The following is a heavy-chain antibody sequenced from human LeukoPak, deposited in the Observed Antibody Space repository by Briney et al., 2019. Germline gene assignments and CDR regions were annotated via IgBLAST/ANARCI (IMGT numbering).Heavy chain of an antibody. D-gene: IGHD3-10*01. CDR3: ARVLIIRDAFDI. J-gene: IGHJ3*02. V-gene: IGHV4-39*07. CDR1: GGSISSSSYY. CDR2: IYYSGST. Sequence: SETLSLTCTVSGGSISSSSYYWGWIRQPPGKGLEWIGSIYYSGSTYYNPSLKSRVTISVDTSKNQFSLKLSSVTAADTAVYYCARVLIIRDAFDIWGQGTMVTVSS.